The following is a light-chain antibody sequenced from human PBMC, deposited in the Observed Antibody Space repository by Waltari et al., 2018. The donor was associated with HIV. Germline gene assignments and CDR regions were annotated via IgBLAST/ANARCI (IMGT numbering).Light chain of an antibody. CDR1: SSDVRSYNY. J-gene: IGLJ3*02. CDR3: CSYAGMYTWV. CDR2: DVS. V-gene: IGLV2-11*01. Sequence: QSSLTQPRSVSGSPGQSATIACPGTSSDVRSYNYVPCYQQHPGKAPKVMIYDVSTRPSGVPERFSGSKSGKTAALTISGLQAEDEADYYCCSYAGMYTWVFGGGTKLTVL.